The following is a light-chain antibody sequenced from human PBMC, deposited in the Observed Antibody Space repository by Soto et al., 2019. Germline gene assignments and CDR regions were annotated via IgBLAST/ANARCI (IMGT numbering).Light chain of an antibody. CDR3: QQYNNWPQT. CDR2: DAS. CDR1: QLFSSN. J-gene: IGKJ1*01. Sequence: EIVMTQSPATLSVSPGESVTLSCRASQLFSSNLAWYQRRPGQAPRLLIYDASTRATGIPARFSGSGSGTDFTLTISGLQSEDFAVYYCQQYNNWPQTFGQGTKVDIK. V-gene: IGKV3-15*01.